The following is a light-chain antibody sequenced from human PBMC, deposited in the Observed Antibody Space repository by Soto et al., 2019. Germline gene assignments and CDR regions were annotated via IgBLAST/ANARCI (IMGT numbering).Light chain of an antibody. J-gene: IGLJ1*01. V-gene: IGLV2-14*01. CDR2: DVS. CDR1: SSDVGAYNY. Sequence: QSALTQPASVSGSPRQSITISCTGTSSDVGAYNYVSWFQQYPGKAPKLMIYDVSNRPSGVSNRFSGSKSGNTASLTISGLQAEDEADYYCCSYTSSSTYVFGTGTKVTVL. CDR3: CSYTSSSTYV.